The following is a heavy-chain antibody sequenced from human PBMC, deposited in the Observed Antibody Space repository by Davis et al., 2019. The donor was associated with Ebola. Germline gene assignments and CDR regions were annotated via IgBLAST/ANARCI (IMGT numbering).Heavy chain of an antibody. V-gene: IGHV3-9*01. CDR3: ARGGVVVVAASNY. Sequence: SLKISCAASGFTFDDYAMHWVRQAPGKGLEWVSGISWNSGSIGYVDSVKGRFTISRDNAKNSLYLQMNSLRAEDTAVYYCARGGVVVVAASNYWGQGTLVTVSS. J-gene: IGHJ4*02. CDR2: ISWNSGSI. D-gene: IGHD2-15*01. CDR1: GFTFDDYA.